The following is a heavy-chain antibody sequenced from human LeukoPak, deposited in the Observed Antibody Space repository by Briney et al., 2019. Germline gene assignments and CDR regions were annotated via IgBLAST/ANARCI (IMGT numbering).Heavy chain of an antibody. CDR1: GCSISSYY. V-gene: IGHV4-59*01. D-gene: IGHD3-10*01. Sequence: KSSETLSLTCTVSGCSISSYYWSWIRQPPGKGLEWIGSIYYSGSTNYNPSLKRRISISVDTSKNQFSLKLSSVTAADTAVYYCARDYYGSGSHYYYMDVWGKGTTVTISS. CDR3: ARDYYGSGSHYYYMDV. CDR2: IYYSGST. J-gene: IGHJ6*03.